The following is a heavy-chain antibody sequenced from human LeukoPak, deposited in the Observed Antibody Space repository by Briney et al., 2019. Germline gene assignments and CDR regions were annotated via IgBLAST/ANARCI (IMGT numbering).Heavy chain of an antibody. V-gene: IGHV3-30*03. J-gene: IGHJ6*03. Sequence: GGSLRLSCVISGFTFSMYGMHWVRQAPGKGLEWVGVISPDGSGKNYVDSVGGRFTIARDNPKNTLYVQMNSLRAEDTAVYFCARGYDSNLDYYYYMDVWGKGTTVTVSS. CDR3: ARGYDSNLDYYYYMDV. D-gene: IGHD3-16*01. CDR2: ISPDGSGK. CDR1: GFTFSMYG.